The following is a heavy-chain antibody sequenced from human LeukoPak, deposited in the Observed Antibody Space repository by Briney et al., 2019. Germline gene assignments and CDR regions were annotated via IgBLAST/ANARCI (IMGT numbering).Heavy chain of an antibody. CDR3: ARQGSSFYYYYGMDV. CDR2: ISYDGSNK. CDR1: GFTFSSYA. Sequence: GGSLGLSCAASGFTFSSYAMHWVRQAPGKGLEWVAVISYDGSNKYYADSVKGRLTISRDNSKNTLYLQMNSLRAEDTAVYYCARQGSSFYYYYGMDVWGQGTTVTVSS. J-gene: IGHJ6*02. V-gene: IGHV3-30-3*01. D-gene: IGHD6-6*01.